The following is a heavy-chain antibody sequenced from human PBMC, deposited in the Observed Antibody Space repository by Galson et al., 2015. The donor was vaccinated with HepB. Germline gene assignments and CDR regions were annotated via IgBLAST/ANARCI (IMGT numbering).Heavy chain of an antibody. Sequence: SLRLSCAASGFTVSSNYMSWVRQAPGKGLEWVSVIYSGGSTYYADSVKGRFTISRDNSKNTLYLQMNSLRAEDTAVYYCARDRGENAPIDSWGQGTLVTVSS. D-gene: IGHD5-24*01. CDR3: ARDRGENAPIDS. CDR1: GFTVSSNY. V-gene: IGHV3-53*01. J-gene: IGHJ4*02. CDR2: IYSGGST.